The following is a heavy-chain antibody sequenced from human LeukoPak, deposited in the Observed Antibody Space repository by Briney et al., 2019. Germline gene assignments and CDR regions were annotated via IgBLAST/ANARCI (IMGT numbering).Heavy chain of an antibody. CDR3: ARSSGWYIGKFDY. J-gene: IGHJ4*02. CDR1: GGSISSGGYY. CDR2: IYYSGST. D-gene: IGHD6-19*01. Sequence: PSQTLSLTCTVSGGSISSGGYYWRWIRQPPGKGLEWIGYIYYSGSTNYNPSLKSRVTISVDTSKNQFSLKLSSVTAADTAVYYCARSSGWYIGKFDYWGQGTLVTVSS. V-gene: IGHV4-61*08.